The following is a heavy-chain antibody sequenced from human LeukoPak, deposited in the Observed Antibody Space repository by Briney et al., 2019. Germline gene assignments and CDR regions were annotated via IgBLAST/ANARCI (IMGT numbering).Heavy chain of an antibody. V-gene: IGHV3-74*01. D-gene: IGHD2-2*01. J-gene: IGHJ3*02. CDR1: GFTFSTYW. CDR2: INTDGSST. Sequence: GGSLRLSCAVSGFTFSTYWMHWVRHVPGKGLVWVSRINTDGSSTYYADSVKGRFTISRDNAKNTLYLQMNSLRAEDTAVYYCTRVGYCATTSCRTAFDIWGQGTMVTVSS. CDR3: TRVGYCATTSCRTAFDI.